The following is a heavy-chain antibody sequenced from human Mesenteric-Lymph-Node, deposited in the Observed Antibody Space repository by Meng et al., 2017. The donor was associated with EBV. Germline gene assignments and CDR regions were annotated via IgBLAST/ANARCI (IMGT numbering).Heavy chain of an antibody. D-gene: IGHD5-12*01. CDR2: VYYSGST. CDR3: ARAGYIGYNDDY. CDR1: GDSISGSNYY. J-gene: IGHJ4*02. Sequence: QVLVQESGPGLVTPSETLSLTCTVSGDSISGSNYYWGWIRQPPGKGLEWIGSVYYSGSTYYNPSLRSRVTMSIDSSKNQFSLKLSSVTAADTAVYYCARAGYIGYNDDYWGQGTLVTVSS. V-gene: IGHV4-39*07.